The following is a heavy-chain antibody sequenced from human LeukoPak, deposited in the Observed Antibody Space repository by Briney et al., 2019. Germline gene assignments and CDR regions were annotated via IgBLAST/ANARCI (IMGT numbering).Heavy chain of an antibody. J-gene: IGHJ6*03. CDR3: ARDRPAVADYYYYYMDV. CDR1: GYTFTSNY. D-gene: IGHD6-19*01. CDR2: ISPSGGST. Sequence: ASVKVSCKAFGYTFTSNYMHWVRQAPGQGPEWMGVISPSGGSTTYAQKFQGRVTLTRDMSTSTDYLELSSLRSEDTAVYYCARDRPAVADYYYYYMDVWGKGTTVTISS. V-gene: IGHV1-46*01.